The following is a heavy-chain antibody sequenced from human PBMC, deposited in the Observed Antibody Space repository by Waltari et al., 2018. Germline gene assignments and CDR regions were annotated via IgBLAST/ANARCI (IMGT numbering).Heavy chain of an antibody. CDR3: ARDSRGGLCFDY. V-gene: IGHV3-53*01. D-gene: IGHD2-21*01. CDR2: IFSHCRT. J-gene: IGHJ4*02. CDR1: GFTVSSNY. Sequence: EVQLVESGGGFIQSGGSMRLSCAASGFTVSSNYMSWVRQAPGKGLEWVSFIFSHCRTYYADSVKGRFTSSRDKSKNTMYLQINSLRAEDTSVYYCARDSRGGLCFDYWGQGTLVTVSS.